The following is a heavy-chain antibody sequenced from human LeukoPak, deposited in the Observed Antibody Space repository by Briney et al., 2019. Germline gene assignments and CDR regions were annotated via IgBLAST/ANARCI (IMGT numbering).Heavy chain of an antibody. V-gene: IGHV1-69*13. CDR2: IIPIFTTA. CDR1: GYTFTSYY. D-gene: IGHD3-10*01. Sequence: GASVKVSCKASGYTFTSYYMHWVRQAPGQGLEWMGGIIPIFTTADYAQKFQGRVTITADESTSTAYMDLSSLRSEDTAVYYCAVGVRGSGSYQIWGHAFDIWGQGTMVTVSS. J-gene: IGHJ3*02. CDR3: AVGVRGSGSYQIWGHAFDI.